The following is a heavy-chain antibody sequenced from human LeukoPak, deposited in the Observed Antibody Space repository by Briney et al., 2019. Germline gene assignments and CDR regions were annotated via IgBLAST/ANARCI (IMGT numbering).Heavy chain of an antibody. V-gene: IGHV1-2*02. D-gene: IGHD3-22*01. J-gene: IGHJ6*03. CDR1: GYTFTGYH. CDR3: ARVSFSYDTSGYVQSWYMDV. CDR2: INPNSGGT. Sequence: ASVKVSCKASGYTFTGYHMHWVRQAPGQGLEWMGWINPNSGGTNYAQKFQGRVTMTRATSINTAYMELTRLRFDDTAVYFCARVSFSYDTSGYVQSWYMDVWGKGTTVTVSS.